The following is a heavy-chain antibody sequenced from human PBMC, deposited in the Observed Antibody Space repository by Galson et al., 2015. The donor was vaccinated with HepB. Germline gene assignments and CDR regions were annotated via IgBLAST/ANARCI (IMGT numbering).Heavy chain of an antibody. CDR3: AREGAEEEWELLSVDY. D-gene: IGHD1-26*01. Sequence: SVKVSCKASRYSFTDYYIHWVRQAPGQGLEWMGRITPNSGGTNYAQKFQGRVTMTRDTSISTAYMELSRLISDDTAVYYCAREGAEEEWELLSVDYWGQGTLVTVSS. CDR2: ITPNSGGT. V-gene: IGHV1-2*06. CDR1: RYSFTDYY. J-gene: IGHJ4*02.